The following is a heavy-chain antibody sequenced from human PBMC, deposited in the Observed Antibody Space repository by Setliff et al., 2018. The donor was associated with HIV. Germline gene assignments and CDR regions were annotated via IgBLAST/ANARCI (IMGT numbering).Heavy chain of an antibody. Sequence: PSETLSLTCTVSGGSISSGGYYWSWIRQHPGKGLEWIGYIYYSGGTYYNPPLKSRVTISVDTSKNQFSLKLTSVTAADTAVYYCARLRFTHPDYWGQGTLVTVSS. CDR1: GGSISSGGYY. J-gene: IGHJ4*02. V-gene: IGHV4-31*03. CDR2: IYYSGGT. D-gene: IGHD3-16*01. CDR3: ARLRFTHPDY.